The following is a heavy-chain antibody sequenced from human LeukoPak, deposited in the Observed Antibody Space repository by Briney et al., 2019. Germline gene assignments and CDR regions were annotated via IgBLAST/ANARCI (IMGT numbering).Heavy chain of an antibody. CDR2: TYYRSKWYN. CDR1: GDSISSDSAA. D-gene: IGHD6-19*01. V-gene: IGHV6-1*01. J-gene: IGHJ5*02. Sequence: SQTLSLTCAISGDSISSDSAAWNWIRQSPSRGLEWLGRTYYRSKWYNDYAVSVKSRITINPDTSKNQFSLQLNSVTPEDTAVYYCARGGLSGWDENWFDPWGQGTLVTVSS. CDR3: ARGGLSGWDENWFDP.